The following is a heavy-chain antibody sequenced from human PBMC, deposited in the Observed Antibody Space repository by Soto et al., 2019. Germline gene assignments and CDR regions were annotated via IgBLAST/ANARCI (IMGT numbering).Heavy chain of an antibody. J-gene: IGHJ4*02. Sequence: SETLSLTCTVSGGSISSSSYYWGWIRQPPGKGLEWIGSIYYSGSTYYNPSLKSRVTISVDTSKNQFSLKLSSVTAADTAVYYCARPHYYGSGSYENFDYWGQGTLVTVSS. V-gene: IGHV4-39*01. CDR2: IYYSGST. CDR3: ARPHYYGSGSYENFDY. D-gene: IGHD3-10*01. CDR1: GGSISSSSYY.